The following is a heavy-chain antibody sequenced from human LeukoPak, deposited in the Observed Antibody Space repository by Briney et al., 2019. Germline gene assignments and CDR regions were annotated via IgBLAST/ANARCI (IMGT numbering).Heavy chain of an antibody. Sequence: GGSLRLSCEASGFIFSNYWMSWVRQAPGKGLEWVANIKHDGSEEFYVDSVKGRFTISGENAKNSLYLQMNSLRAGDTAVYYCARETSSWPNWFDPWGQGTLVTVSS. CDR1: GFIFSNYW. CDR2: IKHDGSEE. J-gene: IGHJ5*02. CDR3: ARETSSWPNWFDP. V-gene: IGHV3-7*01. D-gene: IGHD6-13*01.